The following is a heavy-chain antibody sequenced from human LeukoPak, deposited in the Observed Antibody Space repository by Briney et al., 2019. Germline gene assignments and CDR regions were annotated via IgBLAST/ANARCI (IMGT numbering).Heavy chain of an antibody. CDR3: ARLLEYYIEYNCPDCFS. V-gene: IGHV4-39*01. CDR2: FQNSVTR. J-gene: IGHJ4*02. Sequence: PSETLSLTCSVSGFSITTTRFYWSWIRQSPGKGLEWIGNFQNSVTRYYNPSLKSRVAMSVDLSKNQFSLKLTSVTAADTAVYSSARLLEYYIEYNCPDCFSWGQGILVTVSS. D-gene: IGHD2/OR15-2a*01. CDR1: GFSITTTRFY.